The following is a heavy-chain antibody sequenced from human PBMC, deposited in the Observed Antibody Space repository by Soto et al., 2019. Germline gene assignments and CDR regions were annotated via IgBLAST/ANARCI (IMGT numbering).Heavy chain of an antibody. CDR2: ISGSGGST. V-gene: IGHV3-23*01. Sequence: GGSLRLSCAASGFTFSSYAMSWVRQAPGKGLEWVSAISGSGGSTYYADSVKGRFTISRDNSKNTLYLQMNSLRAEDTAVFYCAKGPRDDFWSGHDYWGQGTLVTVSS. J-gene: IGHJ4*02. CDR3: AKGPRDDFWSGHDY. CDR1: GFTFSSYA. D-gene: IGHD3-3*01.